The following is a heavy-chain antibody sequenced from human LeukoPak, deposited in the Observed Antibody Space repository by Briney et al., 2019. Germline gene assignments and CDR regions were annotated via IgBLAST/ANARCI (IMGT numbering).Heavy chain of an antibody. CDR2: MNPKSGNT. D-gene: IGHD6-13*01. CDR3: ARKEYSSPSDY. Sequence: GASVKVSCKASGYTYTSYDINWVRQATGQGLEWMGWMNPKSGNTDYAHKFQGRVTMTRNTSISTAYMELSSLTSEDTAVYYCARKEYSSPSDYWGQGTLVTVSS. V-gene: IGHV1-8*01. CDR1: GYTYTSYD. J-gene: IGHJ4*02.